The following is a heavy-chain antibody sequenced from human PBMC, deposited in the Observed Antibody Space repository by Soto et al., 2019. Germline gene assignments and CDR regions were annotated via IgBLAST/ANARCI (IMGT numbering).Heavy chain of an antibody. D-gene: IGHD3-10*01. V-gene: IGHV3-74*01. CDR2: IKSDGRSI. CDR3: ARGGFSGSWSYIHGDS. Sequence: EVQLVESGGGRVQPGGSLRLSCAASGFTFSNYWMHWVRQAPGKGLVWVSRIKSDGRSISYADSVKGRFTISTDNARNTLYLKMNSLRAEDTAVYYCARGGFSGSWSYIHGDSWGQGTLVTVS. J-gene: IGHJ5*01. CDR1: GFTFSNYW.